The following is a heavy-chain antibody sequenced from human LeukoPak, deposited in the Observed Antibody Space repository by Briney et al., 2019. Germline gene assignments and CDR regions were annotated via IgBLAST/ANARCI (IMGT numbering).Heavy chain of an antibody. CDR3: ARSRVGEGTYYYGSGVD. J-gene: IGHJ4*02. CDR2: IYYSGST. V-gene: IGHV4-39*07. CDR1: GGSISSSSYS. D-gene: IGHD3-10*01. Sequence: PSETLSLTCSVSGGSISSSSYSWGWIRQPPGKGLEWIGSIYYSGSTYYNPSLKSRVTISLDTSKNQFSVKLSSVTAADTAVYYCARSRVGEGTYYYGSGVDWGQGTLVTVSS.